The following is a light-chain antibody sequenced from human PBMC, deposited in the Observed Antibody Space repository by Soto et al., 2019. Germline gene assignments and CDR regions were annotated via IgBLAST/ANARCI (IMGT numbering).Light chain of an antibody. J-gene: IGKJ1*01. Sequence: DIQMTQSPSILSASVGDRVTITCRASQSISSWLAWYQQKPGKAPNLLIHKASHLESGVPSRFSGSGSGTEFTLTISSLQPGDFATYYCQHYNTYPWTFGQETKVDIK. CDR2: KAS. CDR1: QSISSW. V-gene: IGKV1-5*03. CDR3: QHYNTYPWT.